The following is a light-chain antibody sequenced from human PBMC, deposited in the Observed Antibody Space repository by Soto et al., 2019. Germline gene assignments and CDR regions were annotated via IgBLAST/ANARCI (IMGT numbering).Light chain of an antibody. CDR1: QSINNY. J-gene: IGKJ2*01. Sequence: DIQMTQSPSSLSASLGDRVTITCRASQSINNYLTWYQQEEGKAPKLLIYAATSLQSGVPSRFSGSVSGTEFTITISSLQPGDFATYYCQQCYNSPYTFGLGTKLEIK. CDR2: AAT. V-gene: IGKV1-39*01. CDR3: QQCYNSPYT.